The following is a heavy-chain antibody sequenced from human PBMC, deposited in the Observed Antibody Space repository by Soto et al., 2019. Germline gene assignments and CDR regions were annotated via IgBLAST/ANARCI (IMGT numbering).Heavy chain of an antibody. CDR1: GGSFSGYY. CDR2: INHSGST. V-gene: IGHV4-34*01. D-gene: IGHD2-8*02. J-gene: IGHJ4*02. CDR3: ATGKITGLFDY. Sequence: QVQLQQWGAGLLKPSETLSLTCAVSGGSFSGYYWTWIRQRPRTGLEWIGEINHSGSTNYNPSLKSRVTISVDTFNNQLSLKLTSVTAADTAVYYCATGKITGLFDYWGQGTLVTVSS.